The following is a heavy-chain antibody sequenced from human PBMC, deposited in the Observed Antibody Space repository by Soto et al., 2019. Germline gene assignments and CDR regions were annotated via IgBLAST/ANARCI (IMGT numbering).Heavy chain of an antibody. CDR2: INAGNGNT. CDR1: GYTFTSYA. Sequence: GASVKVSCKASGYTFTSYAMHWVRQAPGQRLEWMGWINAGNGNTKYSQKFQGRVTITRDTSASTAYMELSSLRSEDTAVYYCARIEGLVTTTGMDVWGQGTTVTVSS. J-gene: IGHJ6*02. CDR3: ARIEGLVTTTGMDV. V-gene: IGHV1-3*01. D-gene: IGHD4-17*01.